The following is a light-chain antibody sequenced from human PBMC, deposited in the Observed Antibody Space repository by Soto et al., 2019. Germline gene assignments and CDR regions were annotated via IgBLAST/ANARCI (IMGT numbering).Light chain of an antibody. V-gene: IGKV1-27*01. CDR2: DAS. Sequence: DIEMTQSPSSLSASIGDRVTITCRASQVIFNYLAWFQQKPGRASQLLIYDASSLRAGVPSRFSGSRSGTEFTLTISSLQPEDVATYYCQKYGSAPRTFGQGTKVEL. CDR1: QVIFNY. J-gene: IGKJ1*01. CDR3: QKYGSAPRT.